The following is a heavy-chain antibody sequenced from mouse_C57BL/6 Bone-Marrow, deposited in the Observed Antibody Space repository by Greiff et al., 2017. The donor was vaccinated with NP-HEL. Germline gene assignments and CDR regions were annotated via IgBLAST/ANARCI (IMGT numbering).Heavy chain of an antibody. CDR3: ARPDYYGSSYDYAMDY. D-gene: IGHD1-1*01. V-gene: IGHV1-69*01. Sequence: QVQLQQPGAELVMPGASVKLSCKASGYTFTSYWMHWVKQRPGQGLEWIGEIDPSDSYTNYNQKFKGKSTLTVDKSSSTAYMQLSSLTSEDSAVYYCARPDYYGSSYDYAMDYWGQGTSVTVSS. CDR2: IDPSDSYT. CDR1: GYTFTSYW. J-gene: IGHJ4*01.